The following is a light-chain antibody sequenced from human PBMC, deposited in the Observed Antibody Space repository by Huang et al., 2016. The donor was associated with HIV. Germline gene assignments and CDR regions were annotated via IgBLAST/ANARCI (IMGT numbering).Light chain of an antibody. J-gene: IGKJ1*01. Sequence: EIVLTQSPGTLSLSPGERATLSCRASQSVSSAYLAWYLQKRGQAPRLLIYSTSRRATDTPDRFSGSGSGTDFTLTISRLEPEDFAVYYCHQYGMSPRTFGQGTKVGIK. CDR3: HQYGMSPRT. CDR2: STS. V-gene: IGKV3-20*01. CDR1: QSVSSAY.